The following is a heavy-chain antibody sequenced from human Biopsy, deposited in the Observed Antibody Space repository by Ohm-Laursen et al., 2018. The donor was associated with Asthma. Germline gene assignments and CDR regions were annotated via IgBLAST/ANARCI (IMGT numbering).Heavy chain of an antibody. CDR3: ARGDTGGWSQYYFDY. CDR2: IYRGGTS. J-gene: IGHJ4*02. D-gene: IGHD2-8*02. V-gene: IGHV3-53*01. CDR1: GFTVSRDY. Sequence: SLRLSCSASGFTVSRDYMFWVRQAPGKGLEWVSVIYRGGTSHTADSVRGRFTISRDYSKNTLYLQMHSLRAEDTAVYYRARGDTGGWSQYYFDYWGQGTLVTVSS.